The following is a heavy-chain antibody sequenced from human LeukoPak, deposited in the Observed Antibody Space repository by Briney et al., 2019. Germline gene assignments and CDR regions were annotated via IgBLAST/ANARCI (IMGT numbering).Heavy chain of an antibody. D-gene: IGHD3-3*02. CDR3: VKDTSLGLDAFQD. J-gene: IGHJ3*01. CDR1: GFPFDDYA. CDR2: SWHSLTT. Sequence: SLRLSCAASGFPFDDYAMSWVRQAPGKGLEWVSGSWHSLTTGYADSVKGRFSISRDNAKSSLYLEMKSLRPEDTALYYCVKDTSLGLDAFQDWGQGTMIIVSS. V-gene: IGHV3-9*01.